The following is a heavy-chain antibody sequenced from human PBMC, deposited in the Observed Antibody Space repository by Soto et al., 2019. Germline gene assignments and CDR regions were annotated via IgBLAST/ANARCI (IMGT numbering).Heavy chain of an antibody. CDR1: GYTFTSYG. CDR3: TRTTVRGEPHMDV. D-gene: IGHD3-10*01. CDR2: LNPDSGRT. Sequence: ASVKVSCKASGYTFTSYGISWVRQVAGQGLECLGWLNPDSGRTGYAQKFQGRVTMTRDTSISTAYMELSSLTSEDTAIYYCTRTTVRGEPHMDVWGQGTTVTVSS. J-gene: IGHJ6*02. V-gene: IGHV1-8*01.